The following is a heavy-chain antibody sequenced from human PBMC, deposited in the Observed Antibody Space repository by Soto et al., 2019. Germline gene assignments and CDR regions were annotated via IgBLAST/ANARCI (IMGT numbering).Heavy chain of an antibody. V-gene: IGHV4-31*03. Sequence: SETLSLTCTVSGGSISSGGYYWSWIRQHPGKGLEWIGYIYYSGSTYYNPSLKGRVTISVDTSKNQFSLKLSSVTAADTAVYYCARGSRRVRNYFDYWGRGTLVTVSS. D-gene: IGHD6-6*01. CDR1: GGSISSGGYY. CDR2: IYYSGST. CDR3: ARGSRRVRNYFDY. J-gene: IGHJ4*02.